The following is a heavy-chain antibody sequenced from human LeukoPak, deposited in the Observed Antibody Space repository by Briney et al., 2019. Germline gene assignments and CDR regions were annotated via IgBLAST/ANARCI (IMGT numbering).Heavy chain of an antibody. J-gene: IGHJ4*02. V-gene: IGHV1/OR15-1*04. D-gene: IGHD3-22*01. CDR2: INPNSGGT. Sequence: ASVKVSCKASGYIFTDYYMHWVRQAPGQELGWMGRINPNSGGTNYAQKLQGRVTMTTDTSTSTAYMELRSLRSDDTAVYYCARGAGVVVNHFDYWGQGTLVTVSS. CDR3: ARGAGVVVNHFDY. CDR1: GYIFTDYY.